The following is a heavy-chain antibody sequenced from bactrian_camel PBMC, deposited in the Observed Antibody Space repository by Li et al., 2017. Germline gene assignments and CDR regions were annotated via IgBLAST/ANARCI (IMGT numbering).Heavy chain of an antibody. CDR3: AARGPYCYTKLSVRDFTY. J-gene: IGHJ6*01. CDR1: GFTFSSYY. CDR2: VYTGGGDG. D-gene: IGHD2*01. Sequence: HVQLVESGGGSVQAGGSLRLSCAASGFTFSSYYMSWVRQAPGKGLEWVSSVYTGGGDGYYADGVKGRFTISRDNAKSTVNLRMNSLKPEDTAMYYCAARGPYCYTKLSVRDFTYWGQGTQVTVS. V-gene: IGHV3-2*01.